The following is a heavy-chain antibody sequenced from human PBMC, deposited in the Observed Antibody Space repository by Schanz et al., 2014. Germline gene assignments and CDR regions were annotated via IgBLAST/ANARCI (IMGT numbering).Heavy chain of an antibody. Sequence: QVQLVQSGAEVKKPGSSVKVSCKASGGTFSSYSITWVRQAPGQGLEWVGWISPYTGNTHYFDKMEGRVTMTTDTSTSTAYMELSSLRSEDTAVYYCARGYGDSPTDFWGQGILVTVSS. CDR3: ARGYGDSPTDF. CDR2: ISPYTGNT. CDR1: GGTFSSYS. J-gene: IGHJ4*02. V-gene: IGHV1-18*01. D-gene: IGHD4-17*01.